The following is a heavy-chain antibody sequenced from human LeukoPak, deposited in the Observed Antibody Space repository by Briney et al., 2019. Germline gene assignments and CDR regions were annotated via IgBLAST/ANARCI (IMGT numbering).Heavy chain of an antibody. J-gene: IGHJ4*02. CDR3: AKDAAGPEY. V-gene: IGHV3-23*01. CDR1: GLTFSDYS. CDR2: ISAGGGST. D-gene: IGHD6-13*01. Sequence: GGSLRLSCAVSGLTFSDYSMAWVRQAPGKGLFWVSGISAGGGSTYYADSVKGRFTISRDNSRNTLYLQMNSLSAEDTAVYYCAKDAAGPEYWGQGTLVTVSS.